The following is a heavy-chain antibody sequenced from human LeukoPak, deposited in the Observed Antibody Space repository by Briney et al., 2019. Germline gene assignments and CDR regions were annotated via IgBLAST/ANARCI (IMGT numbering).Heavy chain of an antibody. CDR1: GYTFVSYG. CDR3: ARVRRGYSYGYYYYGMDV. D-gene: IGHD5-18*01. J-gene: IGHJ6*02. V-gene: IGHV1-8*01. Sequence: ASVKVSCKASGYTFVSYGISWVRQATGQGLEWMGWMNPNSGNTGYAQKFQGRVTMTRNTSISTAYMELSSLRSEDTAVYYCARVRRGYSYGYYYYGMDVWGQGTTVTVSS. CDR2: MNPNSGNT.